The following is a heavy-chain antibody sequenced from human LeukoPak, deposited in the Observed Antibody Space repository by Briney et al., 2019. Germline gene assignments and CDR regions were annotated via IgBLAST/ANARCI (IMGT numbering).Heavy chain of an antibody. CDR2: INPNSDNT. V-gene: IGHV1-8*03. D-gene: IGHD5-18*01. J-gene: IGHJ6*03. Sequence: ASVKVSCKASGYTFTNYDINWVRQATGQGLEWMGWINPNSDNTGYAQKFQGRVTITRNTSISTAYMELSRLRSDDTAVYYCARDGYSSGYYRRVYYYYMDVWGKGTTVTVSS. CDR1: GYTFTNYD. CDR3: ARDGYSSGYYRRVYYYYMDV.